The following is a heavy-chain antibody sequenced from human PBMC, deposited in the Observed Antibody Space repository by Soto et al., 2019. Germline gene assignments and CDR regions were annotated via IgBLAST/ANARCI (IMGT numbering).Heavy chain of an antibody. D-gene: IGHD6-19*01. Sequence: GGSLRLSCTASGFTFGDYAMSWFRQAPGKGLEWVGFIRSKAYGGTTEYAASVKGRFTISRGDSKSIAYLQMNSLKTEDTAVYYCTRSSSRIAVAAAYYYGMDVWGQGTTVTVSS. CDR3: TRSSSRIAVAAAYYYGMDV. CDR1: GFTFGDYA. CDR2: IRSKAYGGTT. J-gene: IGHJ6*02. V-gene: IGHV3-49*03.